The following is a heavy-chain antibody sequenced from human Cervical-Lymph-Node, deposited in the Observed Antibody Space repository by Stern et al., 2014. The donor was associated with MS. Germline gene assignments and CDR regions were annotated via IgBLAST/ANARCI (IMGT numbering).Heavy chain of an antibody. CDR1: GGSLTEYS. CDR2: FDAEGSET. V-gene: IGHV1-24*01. Sequence: VQLVESGAALQKPGASVKVSCRASGGSLTEYSIHWVRQARGKGLQWMGRFDAEGSETVYAEAFQGRVTMTEDTSTDTAYMDLSGLTSEDTALYFCATSEIGYFDSWGQGTLITVSS. CDR3: ATSEIGYFDS. J-gene: IGHJ4*02.